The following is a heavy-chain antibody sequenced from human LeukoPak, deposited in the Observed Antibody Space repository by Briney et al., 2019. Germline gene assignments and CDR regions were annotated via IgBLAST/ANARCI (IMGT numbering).Heavy chain of an antibody. CDR3: AKDYSSSLTNWFDP. Sequence: GGSLRLSCAASGFTFSSYAMSWVRQAPGKGLEWVSGISGGGGSTYYADSVKGRFTISRDNSKNALYLQMNSLRAEDTAVYYCAKDYSSSLTNWFDPWGQGTLVTVSS. V-gene: IGHV3-23*01. D-gene: IGHD6-6*01. J-gene: IGHJ5*02. CDR2: ISGGGGST. CDR1: GFTFSSYA.